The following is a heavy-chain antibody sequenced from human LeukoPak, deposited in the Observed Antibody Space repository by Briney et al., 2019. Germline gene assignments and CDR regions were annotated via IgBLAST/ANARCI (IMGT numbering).Heavy chain of an antibody. CDR1: GFTFSSYG. Sequence: PGGSLRLSCAASGFTFSSYGMHWVRQAPGKGLEWVAFIRYDGSNKYYADSVKGRFTISRDNSKNTLYLQMNSLRAEDTAVYYCAKAARATVVTPTHYWGQGTLVTVSS. CDR3: AKAARATVVTPTHY. D-gene: IGHD4-23*01. V-gene: IGHV3-30*02. CDR2: IRYDGSNK. J-gene: IGHJ4*02.